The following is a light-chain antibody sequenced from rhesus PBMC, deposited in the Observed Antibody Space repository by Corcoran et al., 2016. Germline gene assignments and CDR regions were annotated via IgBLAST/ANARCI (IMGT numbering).Light chain of an antibody. Sequence: QVILTQSPATLSLSPGERATLSCRASQSVSSYLAWYQQKPGQAPRLLIYGASSRANGIPDRFSGNGSGTGFTLTISRLEPEDVGVYHCYQHGSGSWTFGQGTKVEIK. CDR3: YQHGSGSWT. J-gene: IGKJ1*01. CDR1: QSVSSY. V-gene: IGKV3-10*01. CDR2: GAS.